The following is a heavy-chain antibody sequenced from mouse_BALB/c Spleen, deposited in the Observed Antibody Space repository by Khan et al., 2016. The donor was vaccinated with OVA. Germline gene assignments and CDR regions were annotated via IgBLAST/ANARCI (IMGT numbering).Heavy chain of an antibody. J-gene: IGHJ2*01. V-gene: IGHV3-6*02. CDR3: ARDYFGNGYFDY. CDR1: GYSITSGYN. Sequence: DVQLQESGPGLVKPSQSLSLTCSVTGYSITSGYNWNWIRQFPGNKLEWMGYISYDGSFNYNPSLKNRISITRDTSKNRFFLKLNSVTTEDTATYYCARDYFGNGYFDYWGQGTTLTVSS. D-gene: IGHD1-1*01. CDR2: ISYDGSF.